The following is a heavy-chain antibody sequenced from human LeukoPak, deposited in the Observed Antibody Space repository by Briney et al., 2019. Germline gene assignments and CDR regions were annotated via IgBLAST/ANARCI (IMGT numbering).Heavy chain of an antibody. CDR2: IIPIFGTA. D-gene: IGHD2-15*01. CDR1: GGTFSSYA. Sequence: SVKVSCKASGGTFSSYAISWVRQAPGQGLEWMGGIIPIFGTANYAQKFQGRVTITTDESTSTAYMELSSLRSEETAVYYCAREDGWNYNYMDVWGKGTTVTVSS. V-gene: IGHV1-69*05. J-gene: IGHJ6*03. CDR3: AREDGWNYNYMDV.